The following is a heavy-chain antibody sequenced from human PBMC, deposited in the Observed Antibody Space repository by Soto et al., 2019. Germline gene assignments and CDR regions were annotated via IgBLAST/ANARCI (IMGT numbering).Heavy chain of an antibody. CDR2: SSGGGGST. V-gene: IGHV3-23*01. J-gene: IGHJ3*02. D-gene: IGHD5-12*01. CDR1: GFNFSNYA. CDR3: AKVKRYSDYVSDAFDI. Sequence: EVLLLESGGGLVQPGGSLRLSCAASGFNFSNYAMSWVRQAPGKGLEWVSASSGGGGSTYYADSVKGRFTISRDNSQNTLYLQMNSLRAEDTAVYYCAKVKRYSDYVSDAFDIWGQGTMVTVSS.